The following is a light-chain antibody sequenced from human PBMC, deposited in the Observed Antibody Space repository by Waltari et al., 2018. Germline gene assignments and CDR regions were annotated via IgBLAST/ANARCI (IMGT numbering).Light chain of an antibody. J-gene: IGLJ3*02. CDR1: SSDLGRYNL. CDR3: CSYAGSSTLGV. CDR2: EGS. Sequence: QSALTQPASVSGSPGQSITISCTGTSSDLGRYNLVSWYQHHPVKAPKLMIYEGSNRPSGVSNRFSGSKSGNTASLTISGLQAEDEADYYCCSYAGSSTLGVFGGGTKLTVL. V-gene: IGLV2-23*01.